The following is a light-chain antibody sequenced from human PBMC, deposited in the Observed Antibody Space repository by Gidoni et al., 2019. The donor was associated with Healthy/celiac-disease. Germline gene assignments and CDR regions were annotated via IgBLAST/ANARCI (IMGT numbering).Light chain of an antibody. CDR1: QSMSSW. CDR3: QQYPFT. V-gene: IGKV1-5*03. Sequence: IQLTQSPSTLSASVGDRVTITCRASQSMSSWLAWYQQKPGKAPKLLIYKLSSLESGVPSRFSGSGSGTEFTLTISSLQPDDFATYYCQQYPFTFGPGTKVDIK. J-gene: IGKJ3*01. CDR2: KLS.